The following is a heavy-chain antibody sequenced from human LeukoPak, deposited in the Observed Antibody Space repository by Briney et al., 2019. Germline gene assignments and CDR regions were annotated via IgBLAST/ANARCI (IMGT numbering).Heavy chain of an antibody. CDR3: AKGENYEVDY. CDR2: IWYDGSNK. Sequence: PGRSLRLSCAASGFTFSSYGMHWVRQAPGKGLEWVAVIWYDGSNKYYADSVKGRFTISRDNSKNTLYLQMNSLRAEDTAVYYCAKGENYEVDYWGQGTLVTVSS. D-gene: IGHD3-3*01. CDR1: GFTFSSYG. J-gene: IGHJ4*02. V-gene: IGHV3-33*06.